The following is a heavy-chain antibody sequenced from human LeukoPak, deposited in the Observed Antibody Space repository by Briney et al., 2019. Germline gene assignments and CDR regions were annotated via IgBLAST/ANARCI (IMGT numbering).Heavy chain of an antibody. CDR2: IYYSGST. CDR3: AQLGDDY. J-gene: IGHJ4*02. Sequence: SETLSLTCTVSGGSISSYYWSWIRQPPGKGLEWIGYIYYSGSTNCNPSLKSRVTISVDTSKSQFSLKLSSVTAADTAVYYCAQLGDDYWGQGTLVTVSS. V-gene: IGHV4-59*01. CDR1: GGSISSYY. D-gene: IGHD2-2*01.